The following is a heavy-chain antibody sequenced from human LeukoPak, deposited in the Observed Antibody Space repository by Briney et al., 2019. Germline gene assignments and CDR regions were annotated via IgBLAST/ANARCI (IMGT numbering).Heavy chain of an antibody. J-gene: IGHJ4*02. Sequence: ASVRVSCKTSGYTFSAHYLHWVRQAPGQRPEWVGRIDPASGGTHYAQKFRGRVTVTRDTSTTTVDMELSGLRSDDTAVYYCARVPGPYTTSRFDFWGQGTLVTVSS. V-gene: IGHV1-2*02. D-gene: IGHD2-2*02. CDR1: GYTFSAHY. CDR2: IDPASGGT. CDR3: ARVPGPYTTSRFDF.